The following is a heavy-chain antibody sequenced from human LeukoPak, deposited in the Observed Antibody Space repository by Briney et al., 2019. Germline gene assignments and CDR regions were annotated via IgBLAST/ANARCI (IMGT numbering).Heavy chain of an antibody. D-gene: IGHD2-2*01. Sequence: PSETLSLTCTVSGGSISSGSYYWSWIRQPAGKGLEWIGRIYTSGSTNYNPSLKSRVTISVDTSKNQFSLKLSSVTAADTAVYYCARAPSGVVPAAIWRGYYFDYWGQGTLVTVSS. V-gene: IGHV4-61*02. CDR3: ARAPSGVVPAAIWRGYYFDY. J-gene: IGHJ4*02. CDR1: GGSISSGSYY. CDR2: IYTSGST.